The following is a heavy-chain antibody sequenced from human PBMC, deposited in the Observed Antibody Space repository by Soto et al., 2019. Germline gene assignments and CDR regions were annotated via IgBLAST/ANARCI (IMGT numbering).Heavy chain of an antibody. CDR1: GYTFTSYG. J-gene: IGHJ4*02. V-gene: IGHV1-18*01. Sequence: GASVKVSCKASGYTFTSYGISWVRQAPGEGHEWMGWISAYNGNTNYAQKLQDRVTMTTDTSTSTAYMELRSLRADDTAVYYCARLPTGSGSSYFDYCGPATLVTVST. D-gene: IGHD3-10*01. CDR2: ISAYNGNT. CDR3: ARLPTGSGSSYFDY.